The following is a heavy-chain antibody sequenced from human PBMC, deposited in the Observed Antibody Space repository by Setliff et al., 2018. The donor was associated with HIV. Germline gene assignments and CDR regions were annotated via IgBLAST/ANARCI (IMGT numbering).Heavy chain of an antibody. J-gene: IGHJ5*02. CDR3: GRDSSFGERPNWFDP. D-gene: IGHD3-10*01. CDR1: GYTFIKYY. V-gene: IGHV1-46*01. CDR2: IDPSGGST. Sequence: ASVKVSCKASGYTFIKYYMHWVRQVPGQGLEWMGIIDPSGGSTRYAQKFQGRVTMTRDTSTNTVYMELSSLRSEDTAVYYCGRDSSFGERPNWFDPWGQGTLVTVSS.